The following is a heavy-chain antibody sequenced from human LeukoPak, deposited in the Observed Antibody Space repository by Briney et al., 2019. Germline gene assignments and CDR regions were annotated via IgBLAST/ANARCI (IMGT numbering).Heavy chain of an antibody. CDR2: INPNSGGT. CDR1: GYTFTGYY. D-gene: IGHD3-9*01. J-gene: IGHJ3*02. V-gene: IGHV1-2*02. Sequence: ASVKASCTASGYTFTGYYMHWVRQAPGQGLEWMGWINPNSGGTNYAQKFQGRVTMTRDTSISTAYMELSRLRSDDTAVYYCARDSSVIRYFDWLLSYDAFDIWGQGTMVTVSS. CDR3: ARDSSVIRYFDWLLSYDAFDI.